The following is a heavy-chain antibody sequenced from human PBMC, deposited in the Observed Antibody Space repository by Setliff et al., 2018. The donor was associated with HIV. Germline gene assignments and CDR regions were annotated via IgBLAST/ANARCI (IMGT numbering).Heavy chain of an antibody. J-gene: IGHJ5*02. Sequence: PSETLSLTCTVSGASVTTHSWSWIRQSPEKGLEWIAFILDTGSPNYSPSFKSRVTISVDTSMNQFSLKLTSVTATDTAIYYCARGGASSHWLGPWGKGILVTVSS. CDR1: GASVTTHS. CDR2: ILDTGSP. CDR3: ARGGASSHWLGP. D-gene: IGHD3-10*01. V-gene: IGHV4-59*02.